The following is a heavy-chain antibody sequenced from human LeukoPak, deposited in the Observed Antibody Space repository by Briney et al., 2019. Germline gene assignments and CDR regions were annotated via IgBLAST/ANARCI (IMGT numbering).Heavy chain of an antibody. V-gene: IGHV3-23*01. CDR1: GFTFSNYA. CDR3: AKDGYDFWSAYLIDL. CDR2: ISGSDGST. J-gene: IGHJ5*02. D-gene: IGHD3-3*01. Sequence: GGSLRLSCAASGFTFSNYAMTWVRQAPGKGLEWVSAISGSDGSTYYSDSVTGRFTISRDNSKSILYLQMTSLRTDDTAVYYCAKDGYDFWSAYLIDLWGQGTLVTVSS.